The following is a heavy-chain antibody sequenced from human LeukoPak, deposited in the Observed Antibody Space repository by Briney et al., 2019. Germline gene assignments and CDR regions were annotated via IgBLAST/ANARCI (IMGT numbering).Heavy chain of an antibody. CDR2: ISGSGGST. J-gene: IGHJ4*02. CDR3: AKRDVRGDIVVVVAATFDY. D-gene: IGHD2-15*01. Sequence: PGGSLRLSCAASGFTFSSYAMSWVRQAPGKGLEWVSAISGSGGSTYYADSVKGRFTISRDNSKSTLYLQMNSLRAEDTAVYYCAKRDVRGDIVVVVAATFDYWGQGTLVTISS. CDR1: GFTFSSYA. V-gene: IGHV3-23*01.